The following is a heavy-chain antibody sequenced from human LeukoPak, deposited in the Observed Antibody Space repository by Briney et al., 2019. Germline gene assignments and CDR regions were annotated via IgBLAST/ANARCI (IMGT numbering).Heavy chain of an antibody. CDR1: GGSISSYY. J-gene: IGHJ5*02. D-gene: IGHD4-11*01. V-gene: IGHV4-59*08. CDR2: IYYSGTT. Sequence: SETLSLTCTVSGGSISSYYWSWVRQPPGKGLEWIGYIYYSGTTSYNPSLKSRVTISLDTSKNQFSLTLTSVTAADTAVYYCARQAVTGFNNWFDPWGQGTLVTVSS. CDR3: ARQAVTGFNNWFDP.